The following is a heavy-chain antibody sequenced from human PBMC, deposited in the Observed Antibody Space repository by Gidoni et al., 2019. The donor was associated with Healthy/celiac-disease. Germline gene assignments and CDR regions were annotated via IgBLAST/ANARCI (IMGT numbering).Heavy chain of an antibody. D-gene: IGHD3-22*01. Sequence: EVQLVESGGGLVQPGGSLRLSCAASGFTFSSYAMSWVRQAPGKGLEWVSAISGSGGSTYYADSVKGRFTISRDNSKNTLYLQMNSLRAEDTAVYYCAKGGGVYYYDSSGLLVYFQHWGQGTLVTVSS. V-gene: IGHV3-23*04. CDR3: AKGGGVYYYDSSGLLVYFQH. CDR1: GFTFSSYA. CDR2: ISGSGGST. J-gene: IGHJ1*01.